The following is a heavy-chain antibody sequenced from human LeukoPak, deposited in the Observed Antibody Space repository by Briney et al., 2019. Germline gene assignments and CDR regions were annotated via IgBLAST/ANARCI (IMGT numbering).Heavy chain of an antibody. CDR1: GGSISSGDYY. V-gene: IGHV4-30-4*01. D-gene: IGHD1-26*01. Sequence: SQTLSLTCTVSGGSISSGDYYWSWIRQPPGTGLEWIGYIYYSGSTYYNPSLKSRVTISVDTSKNQFSLKLNSVTAADTAVYYCAREVPWVLNFDLWGRGTLVTVSS. CDR3: AREVPWVLNFDL. CDR2: IYYSGST. J-gene: IGHJ2*01.